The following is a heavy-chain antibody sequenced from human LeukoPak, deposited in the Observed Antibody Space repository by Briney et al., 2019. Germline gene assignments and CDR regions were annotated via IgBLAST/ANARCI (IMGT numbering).Heavy chain of an antibody. J-gene: IGHJ4*02. CDR1: GFTFSSYW. D-gene: IGHD4-23*01. CDR2: IKQDGSEK. V-gene: IGHV3-7*01. CDR3: ARVNNTVATPPYFDY. Sequence: GGSLRLSCAASGFTFSSYWMSWVRQAPGKGLEWVANIKQDGSEKYYVDSVKGRFTISRDNAKNSLYLQMNSLRAEDTAVYYCARVNNTVATPPYFDYWGQGTLVTVSS.